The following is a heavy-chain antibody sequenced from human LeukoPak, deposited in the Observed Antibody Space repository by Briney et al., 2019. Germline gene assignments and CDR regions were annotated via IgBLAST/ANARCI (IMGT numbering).Heavy chain of an antibody. CDR2: ITTSGDST. CDR1: GFTFSNYA. Sequence: GGSLRLSCAASGFTFSNYAMSWVRQAPGKGLEWVSGITTSGDSTYYADSVKGRFTISRDNSKNTLYLQMNSLRAEDTAVYYCAKDYGDSSWGQGTLVTVSS. V-gene: IGHV3-23*01. CDR3: AKDYGDSS. D-gene: IGHD2-21*01. J-gene: IGHJ5*02.